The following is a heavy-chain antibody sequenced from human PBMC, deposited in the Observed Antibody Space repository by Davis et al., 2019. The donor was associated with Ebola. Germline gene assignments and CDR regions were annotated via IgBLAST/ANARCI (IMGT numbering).Heavy chain of an antibody. CDR3: ARTIFGVVIMGPTFFDY. D-gene: IGHD3-3*02. CDR2: IYPGDSDT. V-gene: IGHV5-51*01. J-gene: IGHJ4*02. Sequence: PGGSLRLSCKGSGYSFTSYWIGWVRQMPGKGLEWMGIIYPGDSDTRYSPSFQGQVTISADKSISTAYLQWSSLKASDTAMYYCARTIFGVVIMGPTFFDYWGQGTLVTVSS. CDR1: GYSFTSYW.